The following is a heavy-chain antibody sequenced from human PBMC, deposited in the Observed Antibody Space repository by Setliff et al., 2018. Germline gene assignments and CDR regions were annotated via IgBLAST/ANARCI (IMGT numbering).Heavy chain of an antibody. CDR1: GYTFTDYH. J-gene: IGHJ6*03. CDR3: ATRKSSGRLYYVDV. V-gene: IGHV1-2*02. D-gene: IGHD1-26*01. CDR2: IDPKSGAT. Sequence: ASVKVSCKTSGYTFTDYHLHWVRQAPGQGLEWMGWIDPKSGATRYAQKFQGRVTLTRDTSITTAYMEVSSVTAADTAVYYCATRKSSGRLYYVDVWGKGTTVTVSS.